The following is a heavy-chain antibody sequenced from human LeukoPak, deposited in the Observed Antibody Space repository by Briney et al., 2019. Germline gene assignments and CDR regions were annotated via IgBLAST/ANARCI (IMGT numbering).Heavy chain of an antibody. D-gene: IGHD3-3*01. CDR2: IYYSGST. CDR3: ARAVGDFWSGYPDAFDI. Sequence: PSETLSLTCTVSGGSISSYYWSWIRQPPGKGREWIGYIYYSGSTNYNPSLKSRVTISVDTCKNQFSLKLSYVTAADTAVYYCARAVGDFWSGYPDAFDIWGQGTMLTVSS. V-gene: IGHV4-59*01. J-gene: IGHJ3*02. CDR1: GGSISSYY.